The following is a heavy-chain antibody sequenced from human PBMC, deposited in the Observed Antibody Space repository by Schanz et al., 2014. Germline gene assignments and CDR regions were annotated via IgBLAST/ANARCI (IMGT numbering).Heavy chain of an antibody. D-gene: IGHD3-10*01. V-gene: IGHV3-48*02. CDR1: GFTFSSYS. CDR2: ISTRSITT. J-gene: IGHJ5*02. CDR3: ARGEFGRLFPTWFDP. Sequence: VQLVESGGGLVKPGGSLRLSCAVSGFTFSSYSMNWVRQTPGKGLEWVSYISTRSITTYYPASLKGRFTISRDDAKNSLYLQMNSLTDEDTAVYYCARGEFGRLFPTWFDPWGQGTLVTVSS.